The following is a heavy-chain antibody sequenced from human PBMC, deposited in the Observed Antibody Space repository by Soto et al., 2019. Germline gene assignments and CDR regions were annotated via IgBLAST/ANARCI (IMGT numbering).Heavy chain of an antibody. CDR2: ISSSSSYI. CDR1: GFTFSSYS. V-gene: IGHV3-21*01. CDR3: ARGKQLVRSERPYYYYGMDV. J-gene: IGHJ6*02. D-gene: IGHD6-6*01. Sequence: EVQLVESGGGLVKPGGSLRLSCAASGFTFSSYSMNWVRQAPGKGLEWVSSISSSSSYIYYADSVKGRFTISRDNAKNSLYLQMNSLRAEDTAVYHCARGKQLVRSERPYYYYGMDVWGQGTTVTVSS.